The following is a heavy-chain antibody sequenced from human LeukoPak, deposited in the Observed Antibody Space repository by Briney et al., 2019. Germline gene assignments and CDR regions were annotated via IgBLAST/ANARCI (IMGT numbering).Heavy chain of an antibody. CDR2: ISGSGGST. CDR3: AKRPASGSYVGAFDI. D-gene: IGHD3-10*01. Sequence: GGSLRLSCAASGFTFSSYAMSWVRQAPGKGLEWVSAISGSGGSTYYADSVKGWFTISRDNSKNTLYLQMNSLRAVDTAVYYCAKRPASGSYVGAFDIWGQGTMVTVSS. V-gene: IGHV3-23*01. J-gene: IGHJ3*02. CDR1: GFTFSSYA.